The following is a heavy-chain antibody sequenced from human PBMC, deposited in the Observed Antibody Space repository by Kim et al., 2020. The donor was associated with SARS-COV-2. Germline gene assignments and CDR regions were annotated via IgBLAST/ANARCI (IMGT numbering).Heavy chain of an antibody. J-gene: IGHJ4*02. Sequence: ASVKVSCKASGYTFTDYYIHWVRQAPGKGLEGMGCINADSGGTHYAQKFRGRVTMTTDTSINTAHMELTGLRSDDTAVFYCARDWADNSFDSWGQGTLVTVSS. CDR1: GYTFTDYY. CDR2: INADSGGT. V-gene: IGHV1-2*02. D-gene: IGHD7-27*01. CDR3: ARDWADNSFDS.